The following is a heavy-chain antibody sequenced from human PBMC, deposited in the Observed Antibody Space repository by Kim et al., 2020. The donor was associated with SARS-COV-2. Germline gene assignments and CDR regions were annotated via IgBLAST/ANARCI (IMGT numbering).Heavy chain of an antibody. CDR3: AKDIGYSSSWYATANYYYYGMDV. V-gene: IGHV3-43*02. D-gene: IGHD6-13*01. CDR2: ISGDGGST. J-gene: IGHJ6*02. CDR1: GFTFDDYA. Sequence: GGSLRLSCAASGFTFDDYAMHWVRQAPGKGLECVSLISGDGGSTYYADSVKGRFTISRDNSKNSLYLQMNSLRTEDTALYYCAKDIGYSSSWYATANYYYYGMDVWGQGTTVTVSS.